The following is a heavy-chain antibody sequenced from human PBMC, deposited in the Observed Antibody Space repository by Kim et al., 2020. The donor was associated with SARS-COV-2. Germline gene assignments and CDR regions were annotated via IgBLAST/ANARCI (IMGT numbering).Heavy chain of an antibody. V-gene: IGHV5-51*01. D-gene: IGHD5-18*01. J-gene: IGHJ4*02. CDR2: IHPGDSDA. Sequence: GESLKISCKGSGYSFANYWISWVRHMPGRGREWMAIIHPGDSDARYSPSFQGQVTISADKSISTAYLQWSSLKASDTAIYYCAITRGYSYGFLDYWGQGT. CDR1: GYSFANYW. CDR3: AITRGYSYGFLDY.